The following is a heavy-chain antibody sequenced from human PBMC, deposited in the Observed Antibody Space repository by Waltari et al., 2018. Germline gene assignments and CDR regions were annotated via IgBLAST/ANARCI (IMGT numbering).Heavy chain of an antibody. V-gene: IGHV4-34*01. CDR3: ARISGLDYATPM. Sequence: QVQLQQWGAGLLKPSETLSLTCAAPGGSFSSYYCRWIRQSPGKGLEWIGEINHAGNIHYNPSFKTRVTMSIDTARNQFSLEVKSVIAADTAVYFCARISGLDYATPMWGLGTVVTVSS. J-gene: IGHJ3*01. D-gene: IGHD5-12*01. CDR1: GGSFSSYY. CDR2: INHAGNI.